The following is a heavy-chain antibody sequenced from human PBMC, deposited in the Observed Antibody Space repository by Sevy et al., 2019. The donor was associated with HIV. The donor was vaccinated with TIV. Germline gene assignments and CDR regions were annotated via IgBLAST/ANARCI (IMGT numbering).Heavy chain of an antibody. D-gene: IGHD2-15*01. J-gene: IGHJ4*02. V-gene: IGHV3-23*01. Sequence: GGSLRLSCAASGFTFSSYAMSWVRQAPGKGLEWVSAISGSGGSTYYADSVKGRFTISKDNSKNTLYLQMKSLRAEDTAVYYCAKPGPYCSGGSCYSLADYWGQGTLVTVSS. CDR1: GFTFSSYA. CDR3: AKPGPYCSGGSCYSLADY. CDR2: ISGSGGST.